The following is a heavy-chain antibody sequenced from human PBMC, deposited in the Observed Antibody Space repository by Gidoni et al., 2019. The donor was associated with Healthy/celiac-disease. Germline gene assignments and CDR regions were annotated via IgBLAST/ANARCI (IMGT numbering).Heavy chain of an antibody. D-gene: IGHD6-13*01. V-gene: IGHV3-23*01. CDR1: GFTFSNYA. CDR2: ISGSGGST. J-gene: IGHJ4*02. Sequence: EVQLLESGGGLVQHGGSLRLSCAASGFTFSNYAMSWVRQAPGKGLEWVSAISGSGGSTYYTDSVKGRFTISRDNSKNTLYLKMNSLRAEDTAVYYCAKPTRIAAAGFDYWGQGTLVTVSS. CDR3: AKPTRIAAAGFDY.